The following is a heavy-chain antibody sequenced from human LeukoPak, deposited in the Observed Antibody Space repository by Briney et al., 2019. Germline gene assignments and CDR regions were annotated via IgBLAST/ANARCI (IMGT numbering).Heavy chain of an antibody. CDR1: GGSISSYY. V-gene: IGHV4-59*01. Sequence: MTSETLSLTCTVSGGSISSYYWSWIRQPPGKGLEWIGYIYYSGSTNYNPSLKSRVTISVDTSKNQFSLKLSSVTAADTAVYYCAREDLVGTWSQGTLVTVSS. CDR2: IYYSGST. D-gene: IGHD1-26*01. J-gene: IGHJ5*02. CDR3: AREDLVGT.